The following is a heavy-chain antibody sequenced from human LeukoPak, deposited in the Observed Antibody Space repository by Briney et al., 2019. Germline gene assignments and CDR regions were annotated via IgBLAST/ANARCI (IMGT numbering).Heavy chain of an antibody. D-gene: IGHD6-13*01. CDR1: GFTVSSNY. CDR2: IYSGGST. Sequence: GGSLRLSCAASGFTVSSNYMSWVRQAPGKGLEWVSIIYSGGSTYYADSVKGRFTISRDNSKNTVYLQMNSLRAEDTAVYYCARGGEKQQLLHYFQHWGQGTLVTVSS. CDR3: ARGGEKQQLLHYFQH. V-gene: IGHV3-53*01. J-gene: IGHJ1*01.